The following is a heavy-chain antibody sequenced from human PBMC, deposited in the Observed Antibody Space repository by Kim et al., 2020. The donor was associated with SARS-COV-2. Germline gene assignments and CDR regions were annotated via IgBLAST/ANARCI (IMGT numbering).Heavy chain of an antibody. J-gene: IGHJ4*02. D-gene: IGHD3-3*01. Sequence: SETLSLTCAVYGGSFSGYYWSWIRQPPGKGLEWIGEINHSGSTNYNPSLKSRVTISVDTSKNQFSLKLSSVTAADTAVYYCARGLYFVPYYDFWSGYPPDDYWGQGTLVTVSS. CDR1: GGSFSGYY. CDR3: ARGLYFVPYYDFWSGYPPDDY. CDR2: INHSGST. V-gene: IGHV4-34*01.